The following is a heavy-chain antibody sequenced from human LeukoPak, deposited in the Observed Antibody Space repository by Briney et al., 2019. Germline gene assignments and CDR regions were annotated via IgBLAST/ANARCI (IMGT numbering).Heavy chain of an antibody. D-gene: IGHD3-22*01. J-gene: IGHJ4*02. CDR1: GFTFSNYE. CDR3: ARDFRGYDSRLHDY. Sequence: GGSLRLSCAASGFTFSNYEMNWFRQAPGKGLEWISYISSGGSSIYYADSVKGRFTNSRDNAKNSLYLQMYSLRAEDTAVYYCARDFRGYDSRLHDYWGQGTLVTVSS. CDR2: ISSGGSSI. V-gene: IGHV3-48*03.